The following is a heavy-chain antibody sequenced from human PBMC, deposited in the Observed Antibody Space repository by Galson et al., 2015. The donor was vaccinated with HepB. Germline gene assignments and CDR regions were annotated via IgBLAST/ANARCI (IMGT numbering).Heavy chain of an antibody. J-gene: IGHJ4*02. CDR3: ARSIVVVVAATLYFDY. V-gene: IGHV3-7*03. CDR1: GFTFSSYW. CDR2: IKQDGSEK. Sequence: SLRLSCAASGFTFSSYWMSWVRQAPGKGLEWVANIKQDGSEKYYVDSVKGRFTISRDNAKNSLYLQMNSLRAEDTAVYYCARSIVVVVAATLYFDYWGQGTLVTVSS. D-gene: IGHD2-15*01.